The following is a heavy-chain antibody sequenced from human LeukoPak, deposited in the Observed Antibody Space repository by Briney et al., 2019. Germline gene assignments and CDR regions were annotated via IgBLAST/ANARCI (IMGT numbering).Heavy chain of an antibody. CDR1: GFTFSSYW. Sequence: GGSLRLSCAASGFTFSSYWMSWVRQAPGKGLEWVANIKQDGSEKYYVDSVKGRFTISRDNAKNSLYLQMNSLRAEDTAVYYCAREGGPYCSSTSCHLNLFDYWGQGTLVTVSS. V-gene: IGHV3-7*01. CDR3: AREGGPYCSSTSCHLNLFDY. D-gene: IGHD2-2*01. CDR2: IKQDGSEK. J-gene: IGHJ4*02.